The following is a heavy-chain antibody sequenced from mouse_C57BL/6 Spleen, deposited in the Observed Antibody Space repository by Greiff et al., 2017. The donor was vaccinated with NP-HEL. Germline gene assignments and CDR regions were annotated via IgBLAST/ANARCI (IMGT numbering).Heavy chain of an antibody. Sequence: EVKLMESGGGLVQPGGSLKLSCAASGFTFSDYYMYWVRQTPEKRLEWVAYISNGGGSTYYPDTVKGRFTISRDNAKNTLYLQMSRLKSEDTAMYYCARRYDHDGGFAYWGQGTLVTVSA. V-gene: IGHV5-12*01. D-gene: IGHD2-4*01. J-gene: IGHJ3*01. CDR3: ARRYDHDGGFAY. CDR2: ISNGGGST. CDR1: GFTFSDYY.